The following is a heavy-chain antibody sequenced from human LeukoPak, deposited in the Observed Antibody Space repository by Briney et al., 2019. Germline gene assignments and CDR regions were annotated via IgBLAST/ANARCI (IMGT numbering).Heavy chain of an antibody. V-gene: IGHV3-30*19. CDR2: ISYDGSNK. Sequence: SLRLSCAASGFTFSSYGMHWVRQAPGKGLEWVAVISYDGSNKYYADSVKGRFTISRDNSKNTLYLQMNSLRAEDTAVYYCARVSLSGYFPDYWGQGTLVTVSS. J-gene: IGHJ4*02. D-gene: IGHD3-22*01. CDR1: GFTFSSYG. CDR3: ARVSLSGYFPDY.